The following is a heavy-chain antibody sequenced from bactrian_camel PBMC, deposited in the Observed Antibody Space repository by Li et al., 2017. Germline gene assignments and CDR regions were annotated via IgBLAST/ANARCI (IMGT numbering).Heavy chain of an antibody. CDR2: IDNNGYI. V-gene: IGHV3S53*01. J-gene: IGHJ6*01. CDR1: RFGSCTYNWYD. Sequence: HVQLVESGGGSVQAGGSLRLSCVASRFGSCTYNWYDLSWYRQAPGKEREFVAKIDNNGYITYTESVKDRLAISRDNDKNTVYLQMNSLQPEDTAMYYCKIEGYAGSSARCRVPSWGQGTQVTVS. CDR3: KIEGYAGSSARCRVPS. D-gene: IGHD6*01.